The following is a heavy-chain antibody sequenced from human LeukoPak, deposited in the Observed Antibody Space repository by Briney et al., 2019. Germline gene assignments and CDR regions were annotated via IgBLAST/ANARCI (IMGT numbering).Heavy chain of an antibody. Sequence: GGSLRLSCAVSGFTFSNEAMGWVRQLRGGGLEWVSTISPGGGTTYYAESMKGRFTISRDNSKSTLYLEMNSLRVEDTAVYYCAKDRHDVYSGQHYFDYWGQGTLVTVSS. CDR2: ISPGGGTT. V-gene: IGHV3-23*01. D-gene: IGHD1-26*01. CDR3: AKDRHDVYSGQHYFDY. J-gene: IGHJ4*02. CDR1: GFTFSNEA.